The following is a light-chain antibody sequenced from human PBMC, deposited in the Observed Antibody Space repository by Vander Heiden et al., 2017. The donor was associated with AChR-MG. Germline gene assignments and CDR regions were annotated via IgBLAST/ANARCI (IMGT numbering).Light chain of an antibody. CDR2: KAS. J-gene: IGKJ1*01. V-gene: IGKV1-5*03. CDR3: QQYDTYWT. CDR1: QSIRDW. Sequence: DIQMTQTPSTLSAPVGDTVTITCRATQSIRDWLAWYQQKPGKAPKLLIYKASYLESGVPSRFSGSESGTEFTLTINGLQPDDFATYYCQQYDTYWTFGQGTKVEIK.